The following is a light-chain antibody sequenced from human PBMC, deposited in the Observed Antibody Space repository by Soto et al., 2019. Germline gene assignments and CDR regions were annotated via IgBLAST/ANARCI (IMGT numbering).Light chain of an antibody. CDR3: QQYNTYLVT. CDR2: KAS. V-gene: IGKV1-5*03. J-gene: IGKJ4*01. CDR1: QSISTW. Sequence: DIQMTQSPSTLSASVGDRVTITCRASQSISTWLAWYQQKPGNAPNLLIYKASSLESGVPSRFSGSGSGTEFTLIISSLQPDDSATYYCQQYNTYLVTFGGGTRVEIK.